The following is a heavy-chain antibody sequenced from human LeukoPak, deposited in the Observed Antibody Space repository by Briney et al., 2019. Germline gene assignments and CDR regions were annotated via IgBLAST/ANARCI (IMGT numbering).Heavy chain of an antibody. CDR3: ARELTSAVPAAVY. V-gene: IGHV1-46*01. CDR2: INTSGGSR. J-gene: IGHJ4*02. Sequence: GASVKVSCKASGYTFTSYYMHWVRQAPGQGVEGMGIINTSGGSRSYAQKFQGRLTMTRDTSTSTVYMELSSLRSEDTAVYYCARELTSAVPAAVYWGQGTLVTVSS. CDR1: GYTFTSYY. D-gene: IGHD2-2*01.